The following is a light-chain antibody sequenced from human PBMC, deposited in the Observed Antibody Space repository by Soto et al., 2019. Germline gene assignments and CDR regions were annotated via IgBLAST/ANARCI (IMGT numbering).Light chain of an antibody. CDR2: GAS. V-gene: IGKV3-20*01. J-gene: IGKJ1*01. Sequence: IVLTQSPGTLSLSPGERATLSCRASQSVSSNFLAWYQQKPGQAPRLLIYGASKRATGIPDRFSGSGSGTDFTLTISRLEPEDYAVYYCQQYGSSPRGTFGQGTKVDIK. CDR1: QSVSSNF. CDR3: QQYGSSPRGT.